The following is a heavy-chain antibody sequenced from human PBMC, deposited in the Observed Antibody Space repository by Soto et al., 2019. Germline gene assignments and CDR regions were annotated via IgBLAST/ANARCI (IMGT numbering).Heavy chain of an antibody. D-gene: IGHD3-22*01. CDR2: ISYDGSNK. CDR1: GFTFSSYG. J-gene: IGHJ4*02. Sequence: GGSLRLSCAASGFTFSSYGMHWVRQAPGKGLEWVAVISYDGSNKYYADSVKGRFTISRDNSKNTLYLQMNSLRAEDTAVYYCAKAGYYYDSSGYYYFDYWGQGTLVPVSS. V-gene: IGHV3-30*18. CDR3: AKAGYYYDSSGYYYFDY.